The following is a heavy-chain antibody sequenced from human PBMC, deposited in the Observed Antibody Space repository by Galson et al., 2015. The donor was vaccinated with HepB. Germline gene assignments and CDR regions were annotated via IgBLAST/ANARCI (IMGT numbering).Heavy chain of an antibody. CDR2: IKQDGSDK. Sequence: SLRLSCAASGFTIDGFWMTWVRQAPGKGLEWVANIKQDGSDKDYVDSVRGRFAISRDNAKKSLYLQMNSLRAEGTAVYYCTAISWHAFDIWGQGTMVTVSS. CDR3: TAISWHAFDI. V-gene: IGHV3-7*03. D-gene: IGHD6-13*01. J-gene: IGHJ3*02. CDR1: GFTIDGFW.